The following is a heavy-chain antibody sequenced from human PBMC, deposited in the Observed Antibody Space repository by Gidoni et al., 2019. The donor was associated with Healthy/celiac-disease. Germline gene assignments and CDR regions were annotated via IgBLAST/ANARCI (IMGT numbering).Heavy chain of an antibody. CDR1: VGSFSGYY. D-gene: IGHD1-26*01. CDR2: INHSGST. V-gene: IGHV4-34*01. J-gene: IGHJ6*02. Sequence: QVQLQQWGAGLLKPSETLSLTCAVYVGSFSGYYWSWIRQPPGKGLEWIGEINHSGSTNYNPSLKSRVTISVDTSKNQFSLKLSSVTAADTAVYYCARTRSGPMRLYYYYGMDVWGQGTTVTVSS. CDR3: ARTRSGPMRLYYYYGMDV.